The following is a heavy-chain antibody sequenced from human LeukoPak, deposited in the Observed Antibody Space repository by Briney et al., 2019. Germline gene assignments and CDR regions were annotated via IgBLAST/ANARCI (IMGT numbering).Heavy chain of an antibody. D-gene: IGHD2-2*01. CDR3: VKDGGGDIVVVPADMGINYFDY. V-gene: IGHV3-64D*06. CDR2: ISKNGGHT. J-gene: IGHJ4*02. CDR1: GFTFSSYA. Sequence: PGGSLRLSCSASGFTFSSYAMHWVRQAPGKGREYVSSISKNGGHTYYADSGKGRFTIYRDNYKNTLYLQMSSLRDEDTAVYYCVKDGGGDIVVVPADMGINYFDYWGQGTLVTVSS.